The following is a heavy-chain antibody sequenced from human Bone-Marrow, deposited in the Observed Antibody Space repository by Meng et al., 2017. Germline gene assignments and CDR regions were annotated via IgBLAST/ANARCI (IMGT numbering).Heavy chain of an antibody. J-gene: IGHJ4*02. CDR1: GGSISSSNW. D-gene: IGHD1-14*01. V-gene: IGHV4-4*02. CDR3: ARRRTGARLFDY. Sequence: SETLSLTCAVSGGSISSSNWWSWVRQPPGKGLEWTGEIYHSRSTNYNPSLKRRVTISVDKSKNQFSLKLSSVTAADTAVYYCARRRTGARLFDYWGQGTLVTVSS. CDR2: IYHSRST.